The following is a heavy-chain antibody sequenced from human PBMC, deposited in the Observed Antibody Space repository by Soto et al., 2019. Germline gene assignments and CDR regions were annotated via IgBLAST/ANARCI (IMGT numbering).Heavy chain of an antibody. V-gene: IGHV3-23*01. D-gene: IGHD3-22*01. CDR2: ISGSGGST. CDR1: GFTFSSYA. Sequence: PGGSLRLSCAASGFTFSSYAMSWVRQAPGKGLEWVSAISGSGGSTYYADSVKGRFTISRDNSKNTLYLQMNSLRAEDTAVYYCAKDWSWYYYDSSGYLTLLDYWGQGTQVTVSS. CDR3: AKDWSWYYYDSSGYLTLLDY. J-gene: IGHJ4*02.